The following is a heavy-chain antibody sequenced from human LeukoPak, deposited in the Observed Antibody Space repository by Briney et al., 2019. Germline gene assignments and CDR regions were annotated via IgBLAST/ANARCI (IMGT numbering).Heavy chain of an antibody. CDR3: ARGGGSYPYPYYFDY. Sequence: SETLSLTCTASGGSISSSSDYWSWIRQPPGKGLEWIGEINHSGSTNYNPSLKSRVTISVDASKNQFSLKLSSVTAADTAVYYCARGGGSYPYPYYFDYWGQGTLVTVSS. D-gene: IGHD1-26*01. CDR1: GGSISSSSDY. J-gene: IGHJ4*02. V-gene: IGHV4-39*07. CDR2: INHSGST.